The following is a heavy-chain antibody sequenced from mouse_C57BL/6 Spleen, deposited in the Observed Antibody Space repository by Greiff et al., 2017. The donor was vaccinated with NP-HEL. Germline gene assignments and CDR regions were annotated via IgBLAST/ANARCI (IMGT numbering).Heavy chain of an antibody. CDR3: ARGGDALYYFDY. J-gene: IGHJ2*01. V-gene: IGHV1-81*01. CDR1: GYTFTSYG. CDR2: IYPRSGNT. Sequence: QVQLKESGAELARPGASVKLSCKASGYTFTSYGISWVKQRTGQGLEWIGEIYPRSGNTYYNERFKGKATLTADKSSSTAYMELRSLTSEDSAVYFCARGGDALYYFDYWGQGTTLTVSS.